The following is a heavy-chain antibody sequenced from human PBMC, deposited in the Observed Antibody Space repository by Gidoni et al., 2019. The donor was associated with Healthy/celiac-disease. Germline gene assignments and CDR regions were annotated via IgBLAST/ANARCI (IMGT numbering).Heavy chain of an antibody. CDR1: GGTFSSYA. CDR2: IIPIFGTA. J-gene: IGHJ4*02. CDR3: ARAPGYCSGGSCYGASNSIPRDDY. V-gene: IGHV1-69*01. D-gene: IGHD2-15*01. Sequence: QVQLVQSGAEVKKPGSSVKVSCKASGGTFSSYAISWVRQAPGQGLEWMGGIIPIFGTANYAQKFQGRVTITADESTSTAYMELSSLRSEDTAVYYCARAPGYCSGGSCYGASNSIPRDDYWGQGTLVTVSS.